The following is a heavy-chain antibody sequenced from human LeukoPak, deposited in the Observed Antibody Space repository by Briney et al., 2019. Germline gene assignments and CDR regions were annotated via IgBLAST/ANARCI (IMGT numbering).Heavy chain of an antibody. Sequence: GASVKVSCKASGYTFTSYGISWVRQAPGHGLEWMGWISAYNGNTNYAQKLQGRVTMTTDTSTSTAYMELRSLRSEDTAVYYCARDPDDESSGHPDAFDIWGQGTMVTVSS. CDR3: ARDPDDESSGHPDAFDI. CDR2: ISAYNGNT. D-gene: IGHD3-22*01. J-gene: IGHJ3*02. CDR1: GYTFTSYG. V-gene: IGHV1-18*01.